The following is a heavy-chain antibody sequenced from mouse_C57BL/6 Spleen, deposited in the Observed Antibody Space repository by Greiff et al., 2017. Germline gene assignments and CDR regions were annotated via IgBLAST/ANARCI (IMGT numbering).Heavy chain of an antibody. J-gene: IGHJ1*03. V-gene: IGHV5-6*01. CDR3: ASHPIWYWYFDV. Sequence: EVKLMESGGDLVKPGGSLKLSCAASGFTFSSYGMSWVRQTPDKRLEWVATISSGGSYTYYPDSVKGRFTISRDNATNTLYLQMSSLKSEDTAMYFCASHPIWYWYFDVWGTGTTVTVSS. D-gene: IGHD6-5*01. CDR1: GFTFSSYG. CDR2: ISSGGSYT.